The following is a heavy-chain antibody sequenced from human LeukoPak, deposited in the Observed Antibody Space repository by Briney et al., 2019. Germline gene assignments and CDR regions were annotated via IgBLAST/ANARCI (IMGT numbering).Heavy chain of an antibody. V-gene: IGHV5-51*01. CDR3: ARRPAGTRTFDY. CDR2: IYGADYTT. D-gene: IGHD1-7*01. J-gene: IGHJ4*02. CDR1: GYSFTSYW. Sequence: GESLKISCKGSGYSFTSYWIGWVRQMPGKGLEWMGVIYGADYTTIYSPPFHGRITISADKSISTAYLQWTSLKASDTAMYYCARRPAGTRTFDYWGQGALVTVSS.